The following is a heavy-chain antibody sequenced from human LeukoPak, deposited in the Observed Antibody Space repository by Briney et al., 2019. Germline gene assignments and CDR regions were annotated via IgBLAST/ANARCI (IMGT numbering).Heavy chain of an antibody. J-gene: IGHJ4*02. Sequence: GGSLRLSCAASGFTFDDYAMPWVRHAPGKGLEWVSGISWNSGSIGYADSVKGRFTISRDNAKNSLYLQMNSLRAEDMALYYCAKGDTAMVTSADYWGQGTLVTVSS. CDR2: ISWNSGSI. D-gene: IGHD5-18*01. V-gene: IGHV3-9*03. CDR1: GFTFDDYA. CDR3: AKGDTAMVTSADY.